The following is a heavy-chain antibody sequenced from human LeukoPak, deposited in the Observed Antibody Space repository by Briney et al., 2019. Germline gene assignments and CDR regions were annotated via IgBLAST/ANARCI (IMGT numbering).Heavy chain of an antibody. Sequence: GASVKVSCTASGYTFTGYYMHWVRQAPGQGLEWMGWINPNSGGTNYAQKLQGRVTMTTDTSTGTAYVELRSLRSDDTAVYYCARDGTGDNWAPQCDYWGQGTLVTVSS. CDR3: ARDGTGDNWAPQCDY. V-gene: IGHV1-2*02. CDR2: INPNSGGT. J-gene: IGHJ4*02. CDR1: GYTFTGYY. D-gene: IGHD1-20*01.